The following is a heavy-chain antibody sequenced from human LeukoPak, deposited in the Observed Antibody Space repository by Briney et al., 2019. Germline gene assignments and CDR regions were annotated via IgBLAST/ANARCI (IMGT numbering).Heavy chain of an antibody. CDR2: FYYSGST. Sequence: PSETLSLTCTVSGGSISSYYWSWIRKPPGKGMEWIGYFYYSGSTNYNPSLKSRVTISVDTSKNHVSLKLRSVTAADTAVYYCARGRGHWGQGTLVTVSS. J-gene: IGHJ4*02. V-gene: IGHV4-59*12. CDR1: GGSISSYY. CDR3: ARGRGH.